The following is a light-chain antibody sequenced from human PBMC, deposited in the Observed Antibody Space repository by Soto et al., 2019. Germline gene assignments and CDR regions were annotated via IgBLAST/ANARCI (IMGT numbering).Light chain of an antibody. J-gene: IGKJ4*01. CDR2: GAS. V-gene: IGKV3-20*01. CDR1: QSVTTSN. Sequence: EILFTQSAGTLSLAPWERATLSCIASQSVTTSNLAWYQQRPGQAPRRLIYGASNRATGVPDRFNGSGSATDFTLTISRVEPEDFAVYFCQQYGSSPLTFGGGTKVDIK. CDR3: QQYGSSPLT.